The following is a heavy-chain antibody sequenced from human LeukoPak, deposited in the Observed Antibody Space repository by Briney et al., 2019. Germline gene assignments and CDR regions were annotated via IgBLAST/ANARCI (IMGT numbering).Heavy chain of an antibody. CDR1: GFTFSDYY. J-gene: IGHJ5*02. V-gene: IGHV3-11*04. CDR2: ISNSGAYI. Sequence: PGGSLRLSCAASGFTFSDYYMSWVRQAPGKGLEWVSSISNSGAYIYYADSVKGRFTISRDNAKNSLFLQMNSLRVEDTAVYYCARASSGGNSWGQGTLVTVSS. D-gene: IGHD2-15*01. CDR3: ARASSGGNS.